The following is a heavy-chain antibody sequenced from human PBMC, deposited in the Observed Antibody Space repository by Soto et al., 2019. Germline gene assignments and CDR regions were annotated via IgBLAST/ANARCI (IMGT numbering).Heavy chain of an antibody. CDR1: GFTFSTYA. Sequence: PGGSLRLSCAASGFTFSTYAMAWVRQAPGKGLEWVSGVSASGLNTDYADPVKGRFYISRDNSKNTVSLHMNSLRAEDTALYYCARHGGTPDLYFDYWGQGTPVTVSS. J-gene: IGHJ4*02. D-gene: IGHD3-16*01. CDR3: ARHGGTPDLYFDY. V-gene: IGHV3-23*01. CDR2: VSASGLNT.